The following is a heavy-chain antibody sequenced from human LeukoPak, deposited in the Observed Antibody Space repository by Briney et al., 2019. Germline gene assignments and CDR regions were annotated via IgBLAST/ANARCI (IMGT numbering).Heavy chain of an antibody. Sequence: ASVKVSCKASGYTFTSYGISWVRQAPGQGLEWMGWISAYNGNTNYAQKLQGRVTMTTDTSTSTAYMELRSLRSNDTAVYYCARGSTVTTFSGVWFDLWGQGTLVTVSS. J-gene: IGHJ5*02. CDR3: ARGSTVTTFSGVWFDL. CDR2: ISAYNGNT. CDR1: GYTFTSYG. D-gene: IGHD4-17*01. V-gene: IGHV1-18*01.